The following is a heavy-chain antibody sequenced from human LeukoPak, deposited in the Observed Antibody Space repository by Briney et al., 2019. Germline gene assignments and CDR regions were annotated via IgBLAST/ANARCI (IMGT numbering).Heavy chain of an antibody. CDR3: ARGIYYYDSNGVFDY. D-gene: IGHD3-22*01. V-gene: IGHV1-18*01. J-gene: IGHJ4*02. Sequence: ASVKVSCKASGYTFTSYGISWVRQAPGQGLEWMGWISAYNGNTNYAQKLQGRVTMTTDTSTSTAYMELRSLRSDDTAVYYCARGIYYYDSNGVFDYWGQGTLVTVPS. CDR2: ISAYNGNT. CDR1: GYTFTSYG.